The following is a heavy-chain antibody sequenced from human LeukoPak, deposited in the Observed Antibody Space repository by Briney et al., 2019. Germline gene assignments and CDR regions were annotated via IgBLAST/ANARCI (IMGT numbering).Heavy chain of an antibody. Sequence: GESLKISCKGSGYSFTSYCIGWVRQMPGKGLEWMGIIYPGDSDTRYSPSFQGQVTISADKSISTAYLQWSSLKASDTAMYYCATHPPPDYGGFDPWGQGTLVTVSS. CDR2: IYPGDSDT. D-gene: IGHD4-17*01. V-gene: IGHV5-51*03. CDR3: ATHPPPDYGGFDP. J-gene: IGHJ5*02. CDR1: GYSFTSYC.